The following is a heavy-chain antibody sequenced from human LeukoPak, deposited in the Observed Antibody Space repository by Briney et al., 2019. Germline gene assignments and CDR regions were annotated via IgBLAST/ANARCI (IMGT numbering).Heavy chain of an antibody. CDR1: GFTFSSYA. D-gene: IGHD4-17*01. J-gene: IGHJ4*02. Sequence: GGSLRLSCAASGFTFSSYAMHWVRQAPGKGLEWVAVISYDGSNKYYADSVKGRFTISRDNSKNTLYLQMNSLRAEDTAVYYCARAAGLRQDFDYWGQGTLVTVSS. V-gene: IGHV3-30-3*01. CDR2: ISYDGSNK. CDR3: ARAAGLRQDFDY.